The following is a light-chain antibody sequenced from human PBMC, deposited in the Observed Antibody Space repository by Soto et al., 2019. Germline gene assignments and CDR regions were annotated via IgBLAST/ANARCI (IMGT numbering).Light chain of an antibody. J-gene: IGLJ3*02. CDR1: TSNIGNNY. CDR2: RNN. V-gene: IGLV1-47*01. CDR3: AAWDDSLNGVV. Sequence: QSVLTQPPSASGTPGQRVTISCSGSTSNIGNNYVSWFQQLPGTAPKLLIYRNNQRPSGVPDRFSGSKSGTSASLAISGLRSEDEADYYCAAWDDSLNGVVFGGGTKLTVL.